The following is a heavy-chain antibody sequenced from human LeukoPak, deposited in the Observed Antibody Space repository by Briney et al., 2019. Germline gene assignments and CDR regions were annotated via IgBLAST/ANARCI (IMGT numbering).Heavy chain of an antibody. CDR2: IRTNAYGGTA. Sequence: GGSLRLSCTASGFTFGDYTMSWFRQAPGKGLEWVGFIRTNAYGGTAEYAASVKGRFTIARDDSKSIAYLQMNSLKTEDTAVYSCSRYWPTIERTGGELFDCWGQGTLVTVSS. CDR1: GFTFGDYT. V-gene: IGHV3-49*03. J-gene: IGHJ4*02. D-gene: IGHD3-16*01. CDR3: SRYWPTIERTGGELFDC.